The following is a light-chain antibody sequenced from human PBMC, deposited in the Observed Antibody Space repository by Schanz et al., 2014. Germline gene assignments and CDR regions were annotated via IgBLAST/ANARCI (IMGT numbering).Light chain of an antibody. J-gene: IGKJ1*01. CDR2: GAS. Sequence: DIQMTQSPSSLSASVGDTVTIACRASQDVGHYLAWYQQKPGKVPKLLIYGASTLQSGVPSRFSGSGSGTDFTLTISSLQPEDVATYYCQNYDSAPWTFGPGTKVEIK. CDR1: QDVGHY. V-gene: IGKV1-27*01. CDR3: QNYDSAPWT.